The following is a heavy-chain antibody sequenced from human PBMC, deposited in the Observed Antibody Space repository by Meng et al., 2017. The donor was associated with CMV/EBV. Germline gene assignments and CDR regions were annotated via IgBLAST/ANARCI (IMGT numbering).Heavy chain of an antibody. V-gene: IGHV3-72*01. D-gene: IGHD1-26*01. CDR3: TKDYLGAGGH. Sequence: AASGFPFSDNYMDWVRQAPGKGLQFVARVRNKGASYSTEYAASVKGRFIISRDDSKNSVYLQMTGLKTEDTAVYYCTKDYLGAGGHWGQGTLVTVSS. J-gene: IGHJ4*02. CDR2: VRNKGASYST. CDR1: GFPFSDNY.